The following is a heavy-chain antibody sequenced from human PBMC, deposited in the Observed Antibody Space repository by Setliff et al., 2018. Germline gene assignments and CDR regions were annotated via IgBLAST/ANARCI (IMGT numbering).Heavy chain of an antibody. J-gene: IGHJ4*02. CDR2: IYHSGTTGST. CDR1: GGSISSISYY. CDR3: ARGRNVASRLLDS. V-gene: IGHV4-39*07. Sequence: SETLSLTCTVPGGSISSISYYWGWIRQPPGKGLEWIGEIYHSGTTGSTKYNPSLKSRVTMSIDTSKNQFSLMVTSVTAADTAVYYCARGRNVASRLLDSWGQGTLVTVSS. D-gene: IGHD6-6*01.